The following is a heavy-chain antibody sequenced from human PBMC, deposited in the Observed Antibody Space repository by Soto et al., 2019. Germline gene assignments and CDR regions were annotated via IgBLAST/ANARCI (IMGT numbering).Heavy chain of an antibody. CDR2: ISHNGGST. J-gene: IGHJ6*04. CDR3: ARGEAVIRSPQDV. V-gene: IGHV3-64*01. CDR1: GFTFSSYA. D-gene: IGHD3-3*01. Sequence: GGSLRLSCVASGFTFSSYAMHWVRQAPGKGLEYVSTISHNGGSTYYANSVRGRFTISRDNSKNTLYLQMGSLRAEDMAVYYCARGEAVIRSPQDVWGKGTTVTVSS.